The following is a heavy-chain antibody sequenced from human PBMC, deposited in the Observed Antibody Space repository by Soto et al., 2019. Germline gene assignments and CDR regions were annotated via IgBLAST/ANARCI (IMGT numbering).Heavy chain of an antibody. J-gene: IGHJ4*02. Sequence: EVQLVESGGGLVQPEGSLRLSCAGSGFSFINHHMHWVRQAPGKGLEYVSGISASGSTIYYADSVKGRFTISRDNSKNTLFLQMGDLRNEDMAVYYCARVRKTYGDYDYWGQGTLVTVSS. V-gene: IGHV3-64*07. D-gene: IGHD4-17*01. CDR1: GFSFINHH. CDR2: ISASGSTI. CDR3: ARVRKTYGDYDY.